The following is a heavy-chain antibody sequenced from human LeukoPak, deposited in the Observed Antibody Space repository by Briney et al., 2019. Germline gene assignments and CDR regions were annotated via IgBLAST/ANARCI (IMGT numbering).Heavy chain of an antibody. D-gene: IGHD3-10*01. Sequence: GGSLRLSCAASGFTFSSYAMSWVRQAPGKGLEWVSAISGSGGSTYHADSVKGRFTISRDNSKNTLYLQMNSLRAEDTAVYYCAKDPGWFGHTNWYFDLWGRGTLVTVSS. J-gene: IGHJ2*01. V-gene: IGHV3-23*01. CDR3: AKDPGWFGHTNWYFDL. CDR2: ISGSGGST. CDR1: GFTFSSYA.